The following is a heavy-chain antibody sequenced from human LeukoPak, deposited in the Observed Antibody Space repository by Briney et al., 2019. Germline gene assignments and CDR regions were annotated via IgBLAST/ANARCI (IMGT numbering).Heavy chain of an antibody. Sequence: ASVKVSCKASGYTFTSFDFNWVRQATGQGLEWMGWMKSNNGHTGYAQKFQGRVTTTRDTSISTAYMELSSLTFEDTAVYYCARGPPNWGMVGYWGQGTLVTVSS. CDR2: MKSNNGHT. J-gene: IGHJ4*02. D-gene: IGHD7-27*01. V-gene: IGHV1-8*01. CDR3: ARGPPNWGMVGY. CDR1: GYTFTSFD.